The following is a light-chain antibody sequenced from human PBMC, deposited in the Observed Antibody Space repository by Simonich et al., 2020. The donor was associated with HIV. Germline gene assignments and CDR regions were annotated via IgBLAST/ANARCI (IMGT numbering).Light chain of an antibody. CDR2: EVS. V-gene: IGLV2-8*01. Sequence: QSALTQPPSASGSPGQSVTISCTGTSRDVGGYNYVSWYQQHPGKAPKLMSYEVSKRPSGVPDRLSGSKSGNTASLTVSGLQAEDEADYYCSSYTSSSTWVFGGGTKLTVL. CDR3: SSYTSSSTWV. CDR1: SRDVGGYNY. J-gene: IGLJ3*02.